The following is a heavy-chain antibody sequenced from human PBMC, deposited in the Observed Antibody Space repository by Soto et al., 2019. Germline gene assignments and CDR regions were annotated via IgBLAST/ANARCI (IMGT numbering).Heavy chain of an antibody. D-gene: IGHD6-13*01. J-gene: IGHJ4*02. V-gene: IGHV5-51*01. CDR3: TTWRSSSWFDY. CDR2: IFSSDSYA. Sequence: GESLKISCKGSGYSFNTYSIGWVRQMPGKGLEWMGNIFSSDSYARYSPSFQGQVTISVDRSISTAYLQWSSLKASDTAMYYCTTWRSSSWFDYWGQGTQVTVSS. CDR1: GYSFNTYS.